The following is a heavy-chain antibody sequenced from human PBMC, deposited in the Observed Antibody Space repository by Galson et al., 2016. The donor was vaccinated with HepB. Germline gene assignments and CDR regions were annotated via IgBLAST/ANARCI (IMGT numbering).Heavy chain of an antibody. CDR3: AMRREGSSWPFDF. CDR2: IYYSGNT. D-gene: IGHD6-13*01. V-gene: IGHV4-31*03. Sequence: SLTCTVSGGSISSGGYYCTWIRQLPGKGLEWIGYIYYSGNTYYNPSLKSRVTISVDMSKNQFSLNLSSVTAADTAVYYCAMRREGSSWPFDFWGQGTLVTVSS. J-gene: IGHJ4*02. CDR1: GGSISSGGYY.